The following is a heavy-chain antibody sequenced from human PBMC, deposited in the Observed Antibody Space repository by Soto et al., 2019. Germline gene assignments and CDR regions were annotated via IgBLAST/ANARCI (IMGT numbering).Heavy chain of an antibody. D-gene: IGHD2-21*01. CDR2: INPSVGST. V-gene: IGHV1-46*01. J-gene: IGHJ4*02. CDR3: TRVPRGFVAIVPYYFDY. Sequence: QVQLVQSGAEVKEPGASVQVSCKASGYTLTSCYMHWVRQAPGQGLEWMGVINPSVGSTSYAQKFQGRVTMTRDTSTSTVYMELSSLTSEDTAVYYCTRVPRGFVAIVPYYFDYWGQGTLVTVSS. CDR1: GYTLTSCY.